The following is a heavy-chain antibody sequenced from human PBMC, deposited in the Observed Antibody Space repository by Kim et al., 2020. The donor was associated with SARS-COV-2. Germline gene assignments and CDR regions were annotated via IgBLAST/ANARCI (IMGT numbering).Heavy chain of an antibody. D-gene: IGHD6-19*01. V-gene: IGHV3-9*01. Sequence: IGEADSGKGRFTNARDNAKNSRYLQMNSLRAEDTALYYCAGSRGPNWFDPWGQGTLVTVSS. CDR3: AGSRGPNWFDP. J-gene: IGHJ5*02. CDR2: I.